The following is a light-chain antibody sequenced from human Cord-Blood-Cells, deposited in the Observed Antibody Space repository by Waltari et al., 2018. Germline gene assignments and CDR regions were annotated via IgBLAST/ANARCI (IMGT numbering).Light chain of an antibody. Sequence: QSALTQPASVSGSPGQSITISCTGTSSDVGSYNLVSWDQQHPGKAPKPMIYEGSKRPSGVSNRFSGSKSGNTASLTISGRQAEDEADYYCCSYAGSSTYVFGTGTKVTVL. J-gene: IGLJ1*01. CDR1: SSDVGSYNL. CDR2: EGS. CDR3: CSYAGSSTYV. V-gene: IGLV2-23*01.